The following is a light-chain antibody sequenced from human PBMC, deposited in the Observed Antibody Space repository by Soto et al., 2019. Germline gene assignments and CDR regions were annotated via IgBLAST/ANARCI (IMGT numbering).Light chain of an antibody. CDR2: GAS. CDR3: QQYGSSSWT. V-gene: IGKV3-20*01. Sequence: EIVLTQSAGTLSLSPGERATLSCRASQSVSSSYFAWYQQRFGQAPRLLIYGASSRATGIPDRFSGSGSGTDFTLTISRLEPEDFAVYYCQQYGSSSWTFGQGTKVDIK. J-gene: IGKJ1*01. CDR1: QSVSSSY.